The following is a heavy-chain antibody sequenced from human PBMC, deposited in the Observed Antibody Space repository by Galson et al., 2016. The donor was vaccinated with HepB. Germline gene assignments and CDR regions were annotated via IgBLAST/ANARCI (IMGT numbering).Heavy chain of an antibody. J-gene: IGHJ3*02. D-gene: IGHD1-1*01. V-gene: IGHV4-39*01. CDR3: AGLRTNNWYQNALDI. CDR1: GASISSDYYY. CDR2: VFHRGTT. Sequence: ETLSLTCSVSGASISSDYYYWVWIRQAPGKGLAFIGSVFHRGTTNYNPSLGSRVTMSVDTPKNQFSLTLTSVTAADTAGYYCAGLRTNNWYQNALDIWGRGTLVAVSS.